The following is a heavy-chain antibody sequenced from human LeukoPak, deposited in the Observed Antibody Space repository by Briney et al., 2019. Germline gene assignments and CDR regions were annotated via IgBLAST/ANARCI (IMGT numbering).Heavy chain of an antibody. J-gene: IGHJ4*02. CDR2: MNPNSGNT. CDR1: GYTFTSYD. D-gene: IGHD3-22*01. V-gene: IGHV1-18*01. CDR3: ARYVGYSSGYYPLDY. Sequence: ASVKVSCKASGYTFTSYDINWVRQATGQGLEWMGWMNPNSGNTNYAQKLQGRVTMTTDTSTSTAYMELRSLRSDDTAVYYCARYVGYSSGYYPLDYWGQGTLVTVSS.